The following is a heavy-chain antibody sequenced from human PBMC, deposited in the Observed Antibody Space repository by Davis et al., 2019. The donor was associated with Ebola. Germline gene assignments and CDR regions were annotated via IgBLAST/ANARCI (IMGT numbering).Heavy chain of an antibody. CDR1: GGTFSSYA. D-gene: IGHD2-2*01. J-gene: IGHJ6*02. CDR2: IIPILGIA. CDR3: ARDRAMNYYYGMDV. Sequence: SVKVSCKASGGTFSSYAISWVRQAPGQGLEWMGGIIPILGIANYAQKFQGRVTITADESTSTAYMELSSLRSEDTAVYYCARDRAMNYYYGMDVWGQGTTVTVSS. V-gene: IGHV1-69*10.